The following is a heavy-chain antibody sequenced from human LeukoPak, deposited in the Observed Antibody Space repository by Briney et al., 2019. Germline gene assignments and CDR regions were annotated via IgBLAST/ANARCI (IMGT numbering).Heavy chain of an antibody. D-gene: IGHD3-16*01. CDR2: IYPGDSDS. Sequence: GESLKISCKGSGYSFSSYWIAWVRQMPGKGLEWMGIIYPGDSDSKYSRSFQGQVTTSADKSINTAYLQWSSLKASDSATYYCARRLGGAGVFDIWGQGTMVTVSS. CDR1: GYSFSSYW. J-gene: IGHJ3*02. CDR3: ARRLGGAGVFDI. V-gene: IGHV5-51*01.